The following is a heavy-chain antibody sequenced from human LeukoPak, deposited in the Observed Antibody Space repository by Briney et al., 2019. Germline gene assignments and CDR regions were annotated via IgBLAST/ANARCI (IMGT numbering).Heavy chain of an antibody. CDR1: GFTFSSYA. J-gene: IGHJ4*02. D-gene: IGHD3-22*01. V-gene: IGHV3-23*01. CDR2: ISGSGGST. CDR3: AKAGGYYYDNSGFPLDY. Sequence: GGSLRLSCAASGFTFSSYAMSWVRQAPGKGLEWVSAISGSGGSTYYADSVKGRFTISRDKSKNTMYLQMNSLRVEDTAVYYCAKAGGYYYDNSGFPLDYWGQGTLVTVSS.